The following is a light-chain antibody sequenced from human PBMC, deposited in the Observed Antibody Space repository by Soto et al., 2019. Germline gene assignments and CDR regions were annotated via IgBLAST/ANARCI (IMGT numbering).Light chain of an antibody. CDR1: SNDITLYNY. CDR2: QVT. CDR3: SSYTSSINYV. J-gene: IGLJ1*01. V-gene: IGLV2-14*01. Sequence: QSALTQPTSVSGSPGQSITISCTGTSNDITLYNYASWYQQYPGKAPKLIIYQVTNRPSGVSTRFSGSKSGNTASLTISGLQAEDEADYYCSSYTSSINYVFGTGTKVTVL.